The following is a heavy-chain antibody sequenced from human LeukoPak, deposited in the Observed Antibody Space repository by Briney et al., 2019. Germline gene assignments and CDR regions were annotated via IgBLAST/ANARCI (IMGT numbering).Heavy chain of an antibody. V-gene: IGHV1-69*01. CDR1: GGTFSSYA. Sequence: SVKVSCKASGGTFSSYAISWVRQAPGQGLEWMGGIIPIFGTANYAQKFQGRVTITADESTSTAYMELSSLRSEDTAVYYCAREQDTAMVFDYWGQGTLVTVSS. D-gene: IGHD5-18*01. CDR2: IIPIFGTA. CDR3: AREQDTAMVFDY. J-gene: IGHJ4*02.